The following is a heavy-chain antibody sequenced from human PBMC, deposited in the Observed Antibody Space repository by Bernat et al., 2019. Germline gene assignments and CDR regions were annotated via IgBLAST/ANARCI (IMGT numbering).Heavy chain of an antibody. CDR2: ISAYNGNT. CDR1: GYTFTSYG. D-gene: IGHD2-15*01. J-gene: IGHJ3*02. Sequence: KASGYTFTSYGIIWVRQAPGQGLEWMGLISAYNGNTNYAQKLQGRVTMTTDTSTSTAYMELRSLGSDDTAVYYCSRDIVGVVDDRASGVCAFDIGGKGIMV. CDR3: SRDIVGVVDDRASGVCAFDI. V-gene: IGHV1-18*01.